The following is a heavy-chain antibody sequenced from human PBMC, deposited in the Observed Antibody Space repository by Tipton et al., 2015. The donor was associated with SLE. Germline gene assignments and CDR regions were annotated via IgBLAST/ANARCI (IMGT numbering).Heavy chain of an antibody. J-gene: IGHJ6*03. Sequence: TLSLTCTVSGASIRSGNYHWTWIRQPPGKGLEWIGYIYHTGDTSYNPSLKSRVTISLDRSKNHFSLQMNSVTAADTAVYYCANIRQQLGYFMDVWGKGTTVTVSS. CDR2: IYHTGDT. V-gene: IGHV4-30-2*01. CDR3: ANIRQQLGYFMDV. CDR1: GASIRSGNYH. D-gene: IGHD2/OR15-2a*01.